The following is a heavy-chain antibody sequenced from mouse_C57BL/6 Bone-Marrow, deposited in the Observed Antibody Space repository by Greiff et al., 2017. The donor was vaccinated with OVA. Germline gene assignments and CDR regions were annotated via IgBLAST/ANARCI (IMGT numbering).Heavy chain of an antibody. Sequence: QVQLQQSGAELMKPGASVKLSCKASGYTFTGYWIEWVKQRPGHGLEWIGAILPGSGSTTYNEKFKGKATFTADPSSNTPYMQLSSLTSEDSAIYDCARREYYGNRYMLAYWGQGTLVTVSA. CDR1: GYTFTGYW. D-gene: IGHD1-1*01. J-gene: IGHJ3*01. CDR3: ARREYYGNRYMLAY. V-gene: IGHV1-9*01. CDR2: ILPGSGST.